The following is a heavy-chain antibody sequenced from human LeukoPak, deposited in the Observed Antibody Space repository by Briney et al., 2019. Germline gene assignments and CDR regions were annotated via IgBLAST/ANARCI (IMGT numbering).Heavy chain of an antibody. CDR1: GYTFTGFY. Sequence: ASVKVSCKTSGYTFTGFYMHWVRQAPGHGLEWMGWINPNTGGTKYAQRFQGRVTMTRDTSISTAYMELSRLRSDDTAVYYCARDWSIAPPGGYFDYWGQGTLVTVSS. CDR2: INPNTGGT. V-gene: IGHV1-2*02. J-gene: IGHJ4*02. D-gene: IGHD6-6*01. CDR3: ARDWSIAPPGGYFDY.